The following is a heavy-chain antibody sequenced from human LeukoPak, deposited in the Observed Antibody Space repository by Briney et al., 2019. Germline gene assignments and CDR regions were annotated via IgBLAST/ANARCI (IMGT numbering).Heavy chain of an antibody. CDR3: ARHIPEWELLGLFDF. CDR2: THQSGSP. Sequence: NPSETLSLICTVSGGSISSSTYYWGWIRQPPGKGLEWVGSTHQSGSPYYNPSLKSRVTISVDTSKNQFFLQPNSVTAADTAVYYCARHIPEWELLGLFDFWGQGTLVTVSS. V-gene: IGHV4-39*01. CDR1: GGSISSSTYY. J-gene: IGHJ4*02. D-gene: IGHD1-26*01.